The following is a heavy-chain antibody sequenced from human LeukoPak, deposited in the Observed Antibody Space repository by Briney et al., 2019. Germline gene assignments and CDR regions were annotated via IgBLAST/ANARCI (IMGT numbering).Heavy chain of an antibody. CDR2: ISSSSSYI. Sequence: GGSLRLSCAASGFTFSSYSMNWVRQAPGKGLVWVSSISSSSSYIYYADSVKGRFSISRDNAKNSLYLQMNSLRAEDTAVYYCARDLLGWELHYFDYWGQGTLVTVSS. CDR3: ARDLLGWELHYFDY. V-gene: IGHV3-21*01. D-gene: IGHD1-26*01. CDR1: GFTFSSYS. J-gene: IGHJ4*02.